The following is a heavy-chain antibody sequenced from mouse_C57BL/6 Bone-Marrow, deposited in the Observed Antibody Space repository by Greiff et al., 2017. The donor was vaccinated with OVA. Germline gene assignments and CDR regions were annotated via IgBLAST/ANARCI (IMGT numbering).Heavy chain of an antibody. Sequence: VNVVESGPELVKPGASVKISCKASGYAFSSSWMNWVKQRPGKGLEWIGRIYPGDGDTNYNEKFKSKATLTVDKSSSTAYMQLSSLTSEDSAVYYCARSSGGGFDYWGQGTTLTVSS. CDR3: ARSSGGGFDY. V-gene: IGHV1-82*01. D-gene: IGHD1-1*02. CDR2: IYPGDGDT. J-gene: IGHJ2*01. CDR1: GYAFSSSW.